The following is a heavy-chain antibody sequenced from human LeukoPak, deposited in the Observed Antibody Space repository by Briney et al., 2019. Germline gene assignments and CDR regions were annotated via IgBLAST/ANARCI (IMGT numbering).Heavy chain of an antibody. CDR1: GGSISSYY. J-gene: IGHJ2*01. D-gene: IGHD2-2*01. CDR2: IYTSGST. Sequence: SETLSLTCTVSGGSISSYYWSWIRQPAGKGLEWIGRIYTSGSTNYNPSLKSRVTMSVDTYKNQFSLKLSSVTAADTAVYYCARGYCSSTTCWHYWYFDLWGHGTLVTVSS. CDR3: ARGYCSSTTCWHYWYFDL. V-gene: IGHV4-4*07.